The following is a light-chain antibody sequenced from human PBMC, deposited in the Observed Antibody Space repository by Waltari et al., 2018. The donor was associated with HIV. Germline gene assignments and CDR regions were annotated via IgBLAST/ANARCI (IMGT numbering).Light chain of an antibody. Sequence: QSVLTQPPSASGTPGQRVTISCSGSSSNIENATVYWYQQLTGAAPRLLIYKDTQRPSGVPDRFTGSKSGTSASLAISGLRSEDEADYYCVGWDSRLSGYVFGTGTKVTVL. V-gene: IGLV1-47*01. CDR3: VGWDSRLSGYV. CDR1: SSNIENAT. CDR2: KDT. J-gene: IGLJ1*01.